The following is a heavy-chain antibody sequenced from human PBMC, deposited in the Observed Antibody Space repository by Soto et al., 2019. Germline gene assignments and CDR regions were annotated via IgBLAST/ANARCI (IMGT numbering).Heavy chain of an antibody. D-gene: IGHD3-10*01. V-gene: IGHV4-34*01. CDR1: GGSFSGYY. Sequence: QVQLQQWGAGLLKPSETLSLTCAVYGGSFSGYYWSWIRQPPGKGLEWIGEINHSGSTNYNPSLKSRVTISVDTSNNQFSRTLSSVTAADTAVYYFARITMVRGVIQSLDYWGQGTLVTVSS. J-gene: IGHJ4*02. CDR2: INHSGST. CDR3: ARITMVRGVIQSLDY.